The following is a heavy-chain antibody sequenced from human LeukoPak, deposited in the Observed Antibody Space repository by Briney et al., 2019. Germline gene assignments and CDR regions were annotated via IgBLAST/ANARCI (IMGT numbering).Heavy chain of an antibody. CDR3: ARYVRGYSGYDFVGTFDY. CDR1: GGSFSGYY. J-gene: IGHJ4*02. D-gene: IGHD5-12*01. CDR2: INHSGST. Sequence: SETLSLTCAVYGGSFSGYYWSWIRQPPGKGLEWIGEINHSGSTNYNPSLKSRVTISVDTSKNQFSLKLSSVTAADTAVYYCARYVRGYSGYDFVGTFDYWGQGTLVTVSS. V-gene: IGHV4-34*01.